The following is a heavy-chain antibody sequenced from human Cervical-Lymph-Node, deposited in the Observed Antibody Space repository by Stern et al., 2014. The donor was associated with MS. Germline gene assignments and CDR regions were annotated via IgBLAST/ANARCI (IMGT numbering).Heavy chain of an antibody. CDR3: ARDRSSGWTSEFEY. CDR2: VWYEGTKT. CDR1: GFTFNNYG. V-gene: IGHV3-33*01. D-gene: IGHD6-19*01. Sequence: VQLVESGGGVVQPGGSLRLSCVASGFTFNNYGMHWVRQAPGQGLEWVAVVWYEGTKTYHADSVKGRFTISREDSKKTLYLQMNSLSVEDTAIYYCARDRSSGWTSEFEYWGRGTLVTVSS. J-gene: IGHJ4*02.